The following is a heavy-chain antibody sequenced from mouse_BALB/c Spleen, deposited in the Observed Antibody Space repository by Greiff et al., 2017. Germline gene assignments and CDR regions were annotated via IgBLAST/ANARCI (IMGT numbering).Heavy chain of an antibody. Sequence: EVQRVESGGGLVKPGGSLKLSCAASGFTFSDYYMYWVRQTPEKRLEWVATISDGGSYTYYPDSVKGRFTISRDNAKNNLYLQMSSLKSEDTAMYYCARGPYDYYAMDYWGQGTSVTVSS. J-gene: IGHJ4*01. V-gene: IGHV5-4*02. CDR3: ARGPYDYYAMDY. D-gene: IGHD2-3*01. CDR2: ISDGGSYT. CDR1: GFTFSDYY.